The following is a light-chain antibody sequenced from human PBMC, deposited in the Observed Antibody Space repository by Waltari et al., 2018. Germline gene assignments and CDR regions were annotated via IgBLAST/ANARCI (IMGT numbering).Light chain of an antibody. CDR2: QDT. Sequence: SFELTQPSSVSVSPGQTASITCSGDHLGDRFVSWYSQKAGQSPMLVIYQDTKRPSGIPQRFFGSNSGNTATLTLSGTQAVDEAVYYCQAWDSSTVLFGGGTKLAVL. V-gene: IGLV3-1*01. CDR3: QAWDSSTVL. J-gene: IGLJ3*02. CDR1: HLGDRF.